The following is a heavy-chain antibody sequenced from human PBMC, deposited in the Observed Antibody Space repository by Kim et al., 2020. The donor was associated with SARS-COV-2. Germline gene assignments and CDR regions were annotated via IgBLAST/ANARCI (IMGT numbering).Heavy chain of an antibody. D-gene: IGHD1-26*01. V-gene: IGHV3-23*01. J-gene: IGHJ4*02. CDR3: SKAAIVRLTKLGGPGDY. CDR2: VSPSGGST. Sequence: GGSLRLSCAASGFTFGSYAMSWVRQAPGKGLEWVSGVSPSGGSTYYADSVKGRFTVSRDNSKSTLSLQMDNLRVEDTAVYYCSKAAIVRLTKLGGPGDYWGQGTLVTVSS. CDR1: GFTFGSYA.